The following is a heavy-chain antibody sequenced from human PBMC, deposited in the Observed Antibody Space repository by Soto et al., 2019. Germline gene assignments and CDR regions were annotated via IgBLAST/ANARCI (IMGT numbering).Heavy chain of an antibody. D-gene: IGHD3-10*01. CDR1: GDSISSTGFY. J-gene: IGHJ6*02. Sequence: SETLSLTCSVSGDSISSTGFYWSWIRQHPGKALEWIGYIHYTGSTSYNPSLKSRLAISLDASKNQFSLSLSSVTPADTAVYYCARDHRSLGDYYGIDVWGQGTTVTVSS. V-gene: IGHV4-31*03. CDR3: ARDHRSLGDYYGIDV. CDR2: IHYTGST.